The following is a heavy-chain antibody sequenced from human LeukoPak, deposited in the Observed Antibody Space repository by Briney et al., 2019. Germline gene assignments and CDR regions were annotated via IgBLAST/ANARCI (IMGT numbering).Heavy chain of an antibody. Sequence: GESLKISCKGSGYIFTSYWIGWVRQMPGKGLEWMGIIYPGDSDTRYSPSFQGQVTISADKSISTAYLQWSSLKASDTAMYYCARQESPVIGHFQHWGQGTLVTVSS. D-gene: IGHD2/OR15-2a*01. V-gene: IGHV5-51*01. J-gene: IGHJ1*01. CDR3: ARQESPVIGHFQH. CDR2: IYPGDSDT. CDR1: GYIFTSYW.